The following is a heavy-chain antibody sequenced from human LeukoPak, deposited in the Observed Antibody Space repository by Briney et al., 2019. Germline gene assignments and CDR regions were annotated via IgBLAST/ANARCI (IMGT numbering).Heavy chain of an antibody. J-gene: IGHJ4*02. D-gene: IGHD3-22*01. V-gene: IGHV3-53*01. CDR3: VREGSNYYESSGYYRN. CDR2: IYSGGRT. CDR1: GFTVSFNY. Sequence: GGSLRLSCAASGFTVSFNYMSWVRQAPGKGLEWLSIIYSGGRTYYADSVKGRFAISRDKSKNTLYLHMNSLRAEDTAVYYCVREGSNYYESSGYYRNWGQGTLVTVSS.